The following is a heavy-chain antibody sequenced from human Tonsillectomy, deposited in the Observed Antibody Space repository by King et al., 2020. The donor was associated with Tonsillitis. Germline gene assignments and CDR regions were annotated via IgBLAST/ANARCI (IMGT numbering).Heavy chain of an antibody. V-gene: IGHV3-23*04. CDR3: AKDGGSSSRHFDY. J-gene: IGHJ4*02. D-gene: IGHD2-15*01. CDR2: ISASGGTT. CDR1: GFTFSSYA. Sequence: VQLVESGGGLVQPGGSLRLSCAASGFTFSSYAMSWVRQAPGEGLEWVSVISASGGTTYYADSVKGRFTISRDNSKNTLYLQMNSLKAEDTAVYYCAKDGGSSSRHFDYWGQGTLVTVSS.